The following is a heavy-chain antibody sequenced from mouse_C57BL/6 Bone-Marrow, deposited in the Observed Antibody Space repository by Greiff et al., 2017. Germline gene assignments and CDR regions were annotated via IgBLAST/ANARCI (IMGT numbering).Heavy chain of an antibody. CDR3: ADYGSLYWYFDV. D-gene: IGHD1-1*01. V-gene: IGHV1-82*01. Sequence: QVQLPQSGPELVKPGASVKISCKASGYEFSSSWMNWVKQRPGKGLEWIGRIYPGDGDTNYNGKFKGKATLTADKSSSTAYMQLSSLTSEDSAVYFCADYGSLYWYFDVWGTGTTGTVSS. J-gene: IGHJ1*03. CDR2: IYPGDGDT. CDR1: GYEFSSSW.